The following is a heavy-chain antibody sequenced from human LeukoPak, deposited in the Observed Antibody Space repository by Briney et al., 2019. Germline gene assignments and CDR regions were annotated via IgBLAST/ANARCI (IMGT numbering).Heavy chain of an antibody. CDR2: INPNSGGT. Sequence: GASVKVSCKASGYTLTGYYMHWVRQAPGQGLEWMRWINPNSGGTNYAQKFQGRVTMTRDTSMNTAYMELNRLRSDDTAVYYCARGHDSSSLYSPHDYWGQGTLVTVSS. CDR1: GYTLTGYY. V-gene: IGHV1-2*02. CDR3: ARGHDSSSLYSPHDY. J-gene: IGHJ4*02. D-gene: IGHD6-13*01.